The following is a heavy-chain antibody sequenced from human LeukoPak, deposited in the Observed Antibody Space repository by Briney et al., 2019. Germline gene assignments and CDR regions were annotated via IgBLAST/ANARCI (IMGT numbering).Heavy chain of an antibody. CDR1: GFTFSSYW. J-gene: IGHJ6*02. CDR2: INSDGSST. Sequence: GGSLRLSCAASGFTFSSYWMHWVRHAPGKGLVWVSRINSDGSSTIYADSVKGRFTISRDNAKNTLYLQMNSLRAEDTAVYYCARGRAAAGTSLYYYYYYGMDVWGQGTTVTVSS. CDR3: ARGRAAAGTSLYYYYYYGMDV. V-gene: IGHV3-74*01. D-gene: IGHD6-13*01.